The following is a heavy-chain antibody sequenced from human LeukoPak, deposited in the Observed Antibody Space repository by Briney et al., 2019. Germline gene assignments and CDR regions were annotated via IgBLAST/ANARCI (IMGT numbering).Heavy chain of an antibody. Sequence: ASVTVSCKASGYTFTDYYMHWVRQAPGQGLEWMGWINPNNGGPTYAQNFQGRVTMTRDTSISTVYMELRRLRSDDSAIYYCTRDHCSFANCYEDSYHGMDVWGQGTTVTVSS. CDR1: GYTFTDYY. D-gene: IGHD2-2*01. J-gene: IGHJ6*02. V-gene: IGHV1-2*02. CDR3: TRDHCSFANCYEDSYHGMDV. CDR2: INPNNGGP.